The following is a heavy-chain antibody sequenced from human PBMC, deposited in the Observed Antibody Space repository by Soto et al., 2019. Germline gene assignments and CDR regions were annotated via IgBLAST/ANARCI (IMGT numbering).Heavy chain of an antibody. D-gene: IGHD1-26*01. CDR2: ISYDGSNK. V-gene: IGHV3-30-3*01. J-gene: IGHJ4*02. CDR1: GFTFSSYA. Sequence: QVQLVESGGGVVQPGRSLRLSCAASGFTFSSYAMHWVRQAPGKGLEWVAVISYDGSNKYYADSVKGRFTISRDNSKNTLYLQMNSLRAEDMAVCYCARDERGGATRGASDYWGQGTLVTVSS. CDR3: ARDERGGATRGASDY.